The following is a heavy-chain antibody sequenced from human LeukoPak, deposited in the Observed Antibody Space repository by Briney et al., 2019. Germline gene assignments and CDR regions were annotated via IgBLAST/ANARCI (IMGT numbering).Heavy chain of an antibody. CDR1: GYTFTGYY. D-gene: IGHD3-3*01. J-gene: IGHJ5*02. V-gene: IGHV1-2*02. CDR2: INPNSGGT. CDR3: AREHYDFWSGPRHGWFDP. Sequence: ASVKVSCKASGYTFTGYYMHWVRQAPGQGLEWMGWINPNSGGTNYAQKFRGRVTMTRDTSISTACMELSRLRSDDTAVYYCAREHYDFWSGPRHGWFDPWGQGTLVTVSS.